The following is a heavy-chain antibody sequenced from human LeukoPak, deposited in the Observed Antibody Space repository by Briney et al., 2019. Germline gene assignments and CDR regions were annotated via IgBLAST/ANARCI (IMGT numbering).Heavy chain of an antibody. CDR3: ARGETGYDFWSGYYPTFDY. Sequence: PSETLSLTCAVYGGSFSGYYWSWIRQPPGKGLEWIGEINHSGSTNYNPSLKSRVTISVGTSKNQSSLKLSSVTAADTAVYYCARGETGYDFWSGYYPTFDYWGQGTLVTVSS. V-gene: IGHV4-34*01. J-gene: IGHJ4*02. CDR1: GGSFSGYY. CDR2: INHSGST. D-gene: IGHD3-3*01.